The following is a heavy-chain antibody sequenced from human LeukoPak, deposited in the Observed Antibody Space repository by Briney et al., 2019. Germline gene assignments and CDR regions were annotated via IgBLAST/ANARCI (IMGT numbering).Heavy chain of an antibody. CDR2: INPSGGST. CDR1: GYTFTSYY. Sequence: GASAKVSCKASGYTFTSYYMHWVRQAPGQGLEWMGIINPSGGSTSYAQKFQGRVTMTRDMSTSTVYMELSSLRSEDTAVYYCARDSSIRGYIDYWGQGTLVTVSS. J-gene: IGHJ4*02. CDR3: ARDSSIRGYIDY. D-gene: IGHD2-2*02. V-gene: IGHV1-46*01.